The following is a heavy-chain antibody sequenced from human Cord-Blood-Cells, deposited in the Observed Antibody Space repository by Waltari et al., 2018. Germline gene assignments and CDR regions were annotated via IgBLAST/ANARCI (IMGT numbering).Heavy chain of an antibody. D-gene: IGHD2-2*01. Sequence: QVQLQQWGAGRLNPSEPLSLTCVVYGGSSSVYSCLWIGQPAGKGLEWIGEINHSGSTNYKPSLMSRVTVTVDTSKDQFALKLSSVTAADTAVDYCARGGACSSTSCYNWFDPWGQGTLVTVSS. V-gene: IGHV4-34*01. CDR1: GGSSSVYS. J-gene: IGHJ5*02. CDR3: ARGGACSSTSCYNWFDP. CDR2: INHSGST.